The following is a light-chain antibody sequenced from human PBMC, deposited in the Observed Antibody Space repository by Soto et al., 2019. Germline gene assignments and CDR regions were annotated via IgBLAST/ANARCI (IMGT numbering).Light chain of an antibody. CDR2: LGS. J-gene: IGKJ3*01. V-gene: IGKV2-28*01. CDR1: QSLLHSNGYNY. CDR3: MQTLQTIFT. Sequence: EIVMTRSPLSLPVTPGEPASISCRSSQSLLHSNGYNYLDWYVQKPGQSPQLLIYLGSNRASGVPDRFSGSGSGTDFTLKISRVEAEDVGVYYCMQTLQTIFTFGPGTKVDIK.